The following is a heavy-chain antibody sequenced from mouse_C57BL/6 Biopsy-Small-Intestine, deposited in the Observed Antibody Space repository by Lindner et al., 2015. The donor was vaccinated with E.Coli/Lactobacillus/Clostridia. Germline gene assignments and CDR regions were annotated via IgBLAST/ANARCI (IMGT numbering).Heavy chain of an antibody. CDR2: IAPYNGDT. Sequence: VQLQESGPELVKPGASVKMSCKASDYSFTGFFINWVKQSHGKSLEWIERIAPYNGDTFYNQKFKGKATLTVDKSSSTAHMELRSLTSEDSALYYCARQDYSLYYFDYWGQGTTLTVSS. J-gene: IGHJ2*01. CDR1: DYSFTGFF. CDR3: ARQDYSLYYFDY. V-gene: IGHV1-20*01. D-gene: IGHD2-12*01.